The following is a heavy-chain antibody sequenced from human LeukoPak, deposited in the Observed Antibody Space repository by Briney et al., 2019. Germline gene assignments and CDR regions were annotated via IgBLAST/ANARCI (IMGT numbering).Heavy chain of an antibody. CDR2: ISYSSTFL. D-gene: IGHD1-1*01. V-gene: IGHV3-21*06. J-gene: IGHJ4*02. CDR3: ARGGDGHNSYLDF. CDR1: GFTFGDYA. Sequence: GVSLRLSCTASGFTFGDYAMSWVRQAPGKGLEWVASISYSSTFLDYADSVKGRFTISRDNTQNSVYLEMNSLRDEDTAAYFCARGGDGHNSYLDFWGQGTLVSVYS.